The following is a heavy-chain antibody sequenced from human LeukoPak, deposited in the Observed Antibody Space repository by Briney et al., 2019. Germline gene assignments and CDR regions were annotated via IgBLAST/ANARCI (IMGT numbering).Heavy chain of an antibody. CDR3: ATPLDPDYGDNELFDY. CDR1: GFSLSDSA. D-gene: IGHD4-23*01. J-gene: IGHJ4*02. Sequence: PGGSLRLSCAPSGFSLSDSAMQWVRQTSDKGLEWVGRIRSKTNSYATEYAASVKGRFTISRDDSKNTVYLQLSSLKTEDTAVYYCATPLDPDYGDNELFDYWGLGTQVTVSS. CDR2: IRSKTNSYAT. V-gene: IGHV3-73*01.